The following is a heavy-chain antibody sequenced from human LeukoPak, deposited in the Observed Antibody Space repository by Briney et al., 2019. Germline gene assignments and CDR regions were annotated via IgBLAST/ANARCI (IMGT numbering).Heavy chain of an antibody. J-gene: IGHJ4*02. Sequence: GGSLRLSCGASGFTFSDYSMNWVRQAPGKGLEWISYVGISSGDTKYAASVKGRFTISGDSAKNSVFLQMNNLRVEDTAVYYCARDHRYAFDNWGQGTLVTVSS. CDR1: GFTFSDYS. D-gene: IGHD5-12*01. CDR3: ARDHRYAFDN. V-gene: IGHV3-21*05. CDR2: VGISSGDT.